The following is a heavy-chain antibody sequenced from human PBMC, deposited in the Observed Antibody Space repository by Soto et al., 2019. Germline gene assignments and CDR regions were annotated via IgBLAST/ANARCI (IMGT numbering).Heavy chain of an antibody. V-gene: IGHV3-21*01. D-gene: IGHD1-26*01. Sequence: GGSLRLSCAASGFTFSSYAMSWVRQAPGKGLEWVSSISSSSSYIYYADSVKGRFTISRDNAKNSLYLQMNSLRAEDTAVYYCARVEWSYYAFDIWGQGTMVTVSS. CDR2: ISSSSSYI. CDR3: ARVEWSYYAFDI. CDR1: GFTFSSYA. J-gene: IGHJ3*02.